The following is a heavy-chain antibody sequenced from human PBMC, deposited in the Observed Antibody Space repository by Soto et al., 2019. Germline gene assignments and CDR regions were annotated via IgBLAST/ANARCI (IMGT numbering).Heavy chain of an antibody. D-gene: IGHD6-19*01. CDR2: ISGSDLST. CDR1: GFTFSNCA. V-gene: IGHV3-23*01. Sequence: PGVSLRLSCAASGFTFSNCAMSWVRQAPGKGLEWVSTISGSDLSTYYADSVKGRFTISRDNSKNTLYLQMNSLRAEDTALYYCAADIRGGCYYFDYWGQGTLVTVSS. CDR3: AADIRGGCYYFDY. J-gene: IGHJ4*02.